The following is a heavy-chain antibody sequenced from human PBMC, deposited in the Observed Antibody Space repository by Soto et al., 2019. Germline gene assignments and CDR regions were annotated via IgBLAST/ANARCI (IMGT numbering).Heavy chain of an antibody. CDR1: GXTVSSYA. Sequence: GSLRLSCAASGXTVSSYAMSWVRQAPGKGLEVVSAISGSGGSTYYADSVNGGFTISRYNSKNTLYLQVNRMRAEDTAVYYCASYDSSGPGRPWGQGTLAPVSS. J-gene: IGHJ5*02. D-gene: IGHD3-22*01. CDR3: ASYDSSGPGRP. V-gene: IGHV3-23*01. CDR2: ISGSGGST.